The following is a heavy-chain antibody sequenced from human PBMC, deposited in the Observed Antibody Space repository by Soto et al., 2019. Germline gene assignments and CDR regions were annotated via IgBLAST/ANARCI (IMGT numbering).Heavy chain of an antibody. V-gene: IGHV3-23*01. CDR3: ATAETSSSWANNWFDP. D-gene: IGHD6-13*01. Sequence: GPLLLPCTASGFTFSSYAMSWVRQAPGKGLEWVSTSSGSSGSTYYADSVKGRFSISRDNSKNTLYLQMNSLRAEDTAVYYCATAETSSSWANNWFDPWGQGTLVTVSS. J-gene: IGHJ5*02. CDR2: SSGSSGST. CDR1: GFTFSSYA.